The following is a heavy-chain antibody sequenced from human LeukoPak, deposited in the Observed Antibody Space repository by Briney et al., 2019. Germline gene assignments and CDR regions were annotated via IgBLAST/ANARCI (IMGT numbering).Heavy chain of an antibody. Sequence: ASVKVSCKASGYTFTIYAIHWVRQAPGQRLEWMGWINAGNGNTKYSQKFQGRVTITRDTSASTAYMELSSLRSEDMAVYYCARGGAGSYPFDYWGQGTLVTVSS. J-gene: IGHJ4*02. CDR2: INAGNGNT. CDR3: ARGGAGSYPFDY. CDR1: GYTFTIYA. V-gene: IGHV1-3*01. D-gene: IGHD3-10*01.